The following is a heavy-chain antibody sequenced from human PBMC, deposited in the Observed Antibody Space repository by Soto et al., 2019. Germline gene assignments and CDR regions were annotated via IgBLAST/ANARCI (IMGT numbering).Heavy chain of an antibody. CDR2: ISYNGGNK. J-gene: IGHJ4*02. D-gene: IGHD3-16*02. CDR3: ARDVSGGSRLGQLSAYFDY. V-gene: IGHV3-30*03. Sequence: QVQLVESGGGVVQPGRSLRLSCVASGFTFSTYGMHWVRQAPGKGLEWVAVISYNGGNKYYADAVKGRFTNSRDNSQHTLYLQMSGLRPDDTAVYSCARDVSGGSRLGQLSAYFDYWGQGTPVPVSS. CDR1: GFTFSTYG.